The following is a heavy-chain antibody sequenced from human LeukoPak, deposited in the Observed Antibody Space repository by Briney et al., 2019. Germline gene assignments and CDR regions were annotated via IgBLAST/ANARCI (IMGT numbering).Heavy chain of an antibody. D-gene: IGHD2-15*01. J-gene: IGHJ5*02. CDR3: ARGGGSFNWFDP. Sequence: SETLSLTCAVSGGSISSSNWWSWVRQPPGKGLEWIGEIYHSGSTNYNPSLTSRVTISVDKSKNQFSLKLSSVTAADTAVYYCARGGGSFNWFDPWGQGTLVTVSS. CDR2: IYHSGST. CDR1: GGSISSSNW. V-gene: IGHV4-4*02.